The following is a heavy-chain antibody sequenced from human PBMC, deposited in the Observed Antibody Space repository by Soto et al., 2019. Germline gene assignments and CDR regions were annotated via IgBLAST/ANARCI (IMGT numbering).Heavy chain of an antibody. CDR1: GGTFSSYT. Sequence: GASVXVSCKASGGTFSSYTISWVRQAPGQGLEWMGRIIPILGIASYAQKFQGRVTITADKSTSTAYMELSSLRSEDTAVYYCARGTDDYYYYYMDVWGKGTTVTVSS. CDR3: ARGTDDYYYYYMDV. D-gene: IGHD1-1*01. CDR2: IIPILGIA. J-gene: IGHJ6*03. V-gene: IGHV1-69*02.